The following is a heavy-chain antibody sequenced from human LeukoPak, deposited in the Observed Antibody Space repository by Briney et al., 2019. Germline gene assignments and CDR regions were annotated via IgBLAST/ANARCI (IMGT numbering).Heavy chain of an antibody. J-gene: IGHJ4*02. CDR2: TYYRSKWYN. CDR3: ARGNYDFWSGYYLFGY. CDR1: GDSVSSNSAA. V-gene: IGHV6-1*01. D-gene: IGHD3-3*01. Sequence: SQTLSLTCAISGDSVSSNSAAWTWIRQSPSRGLEWLGRTYYRSKWYNDYAVSVKSRITINPDTSKNQFSLQLNSVTPEDTAVYYCARGNYDFWSGYYLFGYWGQGTLVTVSS.